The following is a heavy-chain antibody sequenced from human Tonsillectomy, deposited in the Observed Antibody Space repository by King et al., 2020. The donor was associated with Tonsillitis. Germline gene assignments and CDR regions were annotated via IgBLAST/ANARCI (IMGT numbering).Heavy chain of an antibody. V-gene: IGHV3-48*01. CDR1: GFTFSSYS. D-gene: IGHD3-9*01. CDR2: IICSSSTM. J-gene: IGHJ4*02. CDR3: VRDASYYDILTGYRPFYFDY. Sequence: VQLVESGGGLVQPGGSLRLSCAASGFTFSSYSMNWVRQAPGQGLEWVSFIICSSSTMYYADSVKGRFTISRDNAKNSLYLQMNSLSAEDTAVYYCVRDASYYDILTGYRPFYFDYWGQGTLVTVSS.